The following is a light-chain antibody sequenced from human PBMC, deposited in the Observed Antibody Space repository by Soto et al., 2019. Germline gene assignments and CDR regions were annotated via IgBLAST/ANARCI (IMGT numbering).Light chain of an antibody. CDR2: EVN. J-gene: IGLJ1*01. Sequence: QSVLTQPASVSGSPGQSITISCTGTSGNVGSYKLVSWYQQHPGKAPELMIFEVNKRPSGVSNRFSGSKSGNTASLTISGLKVEDEADYYCCSSGGSPTYVFGTGTKVTVL. CDR1: SGNVGSYKL. V-gene: IGLV2-23*02. CDR3: CSSGGSPTYV.